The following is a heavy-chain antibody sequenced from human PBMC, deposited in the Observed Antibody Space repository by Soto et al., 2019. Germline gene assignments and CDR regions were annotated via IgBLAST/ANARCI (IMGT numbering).Heavy chain of an antibody. CDR3: ARTSVGVVAASYYYYGMDD. CDR2: IIPIVGTA. V-gene: IGHV1-69*13. J-gene: IGHJ6*02. CDR1: GGTFSSYA. Sequence: SVKVSCKASGGTFSSYAISWVRQAPGQELEWMGGIIPIVGTANYAQKFQGRVTITADESTSTVYMELSSLRSEDTAVYYCARTSVGVVAASYYYYGMDDWGQGTTVNDSS. D-gene: IGHD2-15*01.